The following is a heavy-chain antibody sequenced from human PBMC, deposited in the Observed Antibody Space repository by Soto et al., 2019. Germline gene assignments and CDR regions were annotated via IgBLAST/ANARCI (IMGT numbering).Heavy chain of an antibody. CDR3: ARGLMITFGGVIVSDVDNWFDP. CDR1: GYTFTGYY. V-gene: IGHV1-2*04. CDR2: INPNSGGT. J-gene: IGHJ5*02. D-gene: IGHD3-16*02. Sequence: GASVKVSCKASGYTFTGYYMHWVRQAPGQGLEWMGWINPNSGGTNYAQKFQGWVTMTRDTSISTADMERSSLRSDDTAVYYCARGLMITFGGVIVSDVDNWFDPWGQGTLVTVSS.